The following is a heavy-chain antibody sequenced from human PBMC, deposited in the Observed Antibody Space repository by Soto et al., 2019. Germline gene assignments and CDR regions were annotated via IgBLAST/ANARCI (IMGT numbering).Heavy chain of an antibody. Sequence: QVHLVQSGAEVKKPGASVNVSCKTSGYTFTRNGISWVRQAPGQGLEWMGWISPNSGNTRYAQKRQDRVIMTTDTSTSTAYMALRSLRSDDTAVYYCVKDRDSNSWPSRDVWGPGTKVTVSS. CDR1: GYTFTRNG. CDR2: ISPNSGNT. D-gene: IGHD3-22*01. CDR3: VKDRDSNSWPSRDV. V-gene: IGHV1-18*01. J-gene: IGHJ6*02.